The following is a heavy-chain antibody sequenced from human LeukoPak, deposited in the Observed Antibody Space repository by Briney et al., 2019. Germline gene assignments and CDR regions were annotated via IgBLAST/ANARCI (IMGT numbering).Heavy chain of an antibody. CDR1: GFTFSNYW. V-gene: IGHV3-74*01. CDR3: VRDWDHCDFDS. J-gene: IGHJ5*01. CDR2: INPAGNYA. Sequence: GGSLRLSCAASGFTFSNYWIHWVRQAPDKGLVWVSRINPAGNYANYADSVKGRFTISRDNAKNTVYLQMNSQRAEDTALFYCVRDWDHCDFDSWGQGTLVTVSS. D-gene: IGHD1-26*01.